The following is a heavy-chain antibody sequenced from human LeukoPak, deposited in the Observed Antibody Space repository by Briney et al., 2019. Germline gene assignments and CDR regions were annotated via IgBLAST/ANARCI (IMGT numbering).Heavy chain of an antibody. CDR1: GFTFSSYW. CDR3: ARDRGYYDSSGHDY. CDR2: IKQDGSEK. D-gene: IGHD3-22*01. J-gene: IGHJ4*02. V-gene: IGHV3-7*01. Sequence: PGGSLRLSCAASGFTFSSYWMSWVRQAPGKGLEWVANIKQDGSEKYYVDSVKGRFTISRDNAKNSLYLQMNSLRAGDTAVYYCARDRGYYDSSGHDYWGQGTLVTVSS.